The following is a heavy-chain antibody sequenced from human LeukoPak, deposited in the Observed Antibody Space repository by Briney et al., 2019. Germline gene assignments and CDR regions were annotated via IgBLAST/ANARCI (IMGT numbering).Heavy chain of an antibody. CDR1: GYTFTSYY. V-gene: IGHV1-8*02. Sequence: ASVKVSCKASGYTFTSYYMHWVRQATGQGLEWMGWMNPNSGNTGYAQKFQGRVAMTRNTSISTAYMELSSLRSEDTAVYYCATPGGSGSYFYYYYGMDVWGQGTTVTVSS. D-gene: IGHD3-10*01. CDR3: ATPGGSGSYFYYYYGMDV. J-gene: IGHJ6*02. CDR2: MNPNSGNT.